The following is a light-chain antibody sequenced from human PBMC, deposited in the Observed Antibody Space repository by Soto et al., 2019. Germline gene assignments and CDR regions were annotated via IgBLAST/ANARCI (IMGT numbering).Light chain of an antibody. Sequence: DIQMTQSPSSLSASVGDRVTITCRASQSISIYLNWYQQKPGKAPMLLIYAASSLQSGVPSRFGSSGAGTYFTLTISSLQPEDFATYYSQHSYRTLTFGGGTKVEIK. CDR2: AAS. CDR3: QHSYRTLT. CDR1: QSISIY. V-gene: IGKV1-39*01. J-gene: IGKJ4*01.